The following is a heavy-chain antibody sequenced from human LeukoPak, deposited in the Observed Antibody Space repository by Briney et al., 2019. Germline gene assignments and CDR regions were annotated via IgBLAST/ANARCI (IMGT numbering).Heavy chain of an antibody. CDR1: GFTFRRYW. CDR2: IKEDGSEK. D-gene: IGHD3-22*01. J-gene: IGHJ1*01. V-gene: IGHV3-7*01. Sequence: GGSLRLSCVASGFTFRRYWMTRVRQAPGKKPEWVANIKEDGSEKYYDDSVRGRFTISRDNAKNTLYLDMNSLRAEDTAVFYCATDQDHGYFRQWGQGTLVIVSS. CDR3: ATDQDHGYFRQ.